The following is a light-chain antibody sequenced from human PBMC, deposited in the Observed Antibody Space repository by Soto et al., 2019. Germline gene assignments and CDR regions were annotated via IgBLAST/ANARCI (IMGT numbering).Light chain of an antibody. CDR1: SSNIGSST. Sequence: QSVLTQPPSVSGTPGQRVTISCSGSSSNIGSSTVNWYQQLPGTAPIRLIYANNHRPSGVPDRFSASKSGTSASLAISGLLSEDEADYSCAAWDDSLNGLVFGTGTKVTVL. V-gene: IGLV1-44*01. CDR2: ANN. CDR3: AAWDDSLNGLV. J-gene: IGLJ1*01.